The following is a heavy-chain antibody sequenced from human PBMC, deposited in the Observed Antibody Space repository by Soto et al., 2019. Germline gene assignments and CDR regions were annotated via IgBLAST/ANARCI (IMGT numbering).Heavy chain of an antibody. CDR3: ARGRKVYAMGYYYYMDV. CDR2: INHSGST. J-gene: IGHJ6*03. D-gene: IGHD2-8*01. V-gene: IGHV4-34*01. Sequence: SETLSLTCAVYGGSFSGYYWSWIRQPPGKGLEWIGEINHSGSTNYNPSLKSRVTISVDTSKNQFSLKLSSVTAADTAVYYCARGRKVYAMGYYYYMDVWGKGTMVTVSS. CDR1: GGSFSGYY.